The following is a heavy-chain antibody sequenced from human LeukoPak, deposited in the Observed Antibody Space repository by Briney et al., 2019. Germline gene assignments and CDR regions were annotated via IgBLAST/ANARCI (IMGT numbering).Heavy chain of an antibody. CDR3: ARDFSGSYSDAFDI. CDR2: ISYDGSNR. CDR1: GFTFSSYA. V-gene: IGHV3-30-3*01. J-gene: IGHJ3*02. Sequence: GGSLRLSCAASGFTFSSYAMHWVRQAPGKGLEWVAVISYDGSNRYYADSVKGRFTISRDNSKNTLYLQMNSLRAEDTDVYYCARDFSGSYSDAFDIWGQGTMVTVSS. D-gene: IGHD1-26*01.